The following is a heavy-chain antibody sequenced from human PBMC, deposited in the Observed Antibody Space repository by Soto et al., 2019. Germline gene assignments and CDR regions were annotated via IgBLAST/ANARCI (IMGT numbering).Heavy chain of an antibody. CDR3: ANPGLGYCSSTSCYSLYYYYGMDV. J-gene: IGHJ6*02. CDR2: INHSGST. V-gene: IGHV4-34*01. CDR1: GGSFSGYY. Sequence: ASETLSLTCAVYGGSFSGYYWSWIRQPPGKGLEWIGEINHSGSTNYNPSLKSRVTISVDTSKNQFSLKLSSVTAADRAVYYCANPGLGYCSSTSCYSLYYYYGMDVWGQGTTVTVSS. D-gene: IGHD2-2*01.